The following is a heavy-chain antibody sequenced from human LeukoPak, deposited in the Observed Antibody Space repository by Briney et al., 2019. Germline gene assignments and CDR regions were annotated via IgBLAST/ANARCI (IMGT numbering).Heavy chain of an antibody. V-gene: IGHV4-4*07. CDR2: IYASGTT. CDR3: AREEWSGDFFFDD. D-gene: IGHD7-27*01. Sequence: SETLSLTCTVSGGSISSYYWSWIRQPPGKGLEWIGRIYASGTTNYNPSLNSQITMSLDTSKNQFFLKLRSVTAADTAVYYCAREEWSGDFFFDDWGQGSLVIVSS. CDR1: GGSISSYY. J-gene: IGHJ4*02.